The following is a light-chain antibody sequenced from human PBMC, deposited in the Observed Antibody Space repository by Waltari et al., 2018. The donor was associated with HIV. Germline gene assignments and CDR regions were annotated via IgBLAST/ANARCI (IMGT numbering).Light chain of an antibody. CDR3: SSFTSRSILV. J-gene: IGLJ3*02. V-gene: IGLV2-8*01. CDR1: SSDVGAYNF. CDR2: EVN. Sequence: QSALTQPPSASGSPEQSVTISCTGTSSDVGAYNFVSWYQQRPGQAPKLIIFEVNKRPSGVPDRFSGSKSVNTASLTISGLQAEDEADYYCSSFTSRSILVFGGGTKLTV.